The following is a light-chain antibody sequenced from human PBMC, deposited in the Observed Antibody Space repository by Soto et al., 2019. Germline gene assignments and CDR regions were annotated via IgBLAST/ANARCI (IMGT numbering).Light chain of an antibody. V-gene: IGKV3-20*01. CDR3: HQYGSSPT. Sequence: ENVLTQSPGTLPLSPGERATLSCRPSQSVSNNYLAWYQHKPGQAPRLLIYGASNRATGIPDRFSGSGSGTDFTLTISRLEPEDFAVYYCHQYGSSPTFGQGTKVENK. CDR1: QSVSNNY. CDR2: GAS. J-gene: IGKJ1*01.